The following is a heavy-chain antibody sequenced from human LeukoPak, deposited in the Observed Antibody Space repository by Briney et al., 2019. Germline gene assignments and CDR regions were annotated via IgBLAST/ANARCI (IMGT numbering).Heavy chain of an antibody. CDR3: AKDRGLYGSGSYYTS. CDR2: ISYDGSNK. CDR1: GFTFSSYG. J-gene: IGHJ4*02. Sequence: GGSLRLSCAASGFTFSSYGMHWVRQAPGKGLEWVAVISYDGSNKYYADSVKGRFTISRDNSKNTLYLQMNSLGAEDTAVYYCAKDRGLYGSGSYYTSWGQGTLVTVSS. D-gene: IGHD3-10*01. V-gene: IGHV3-30*18.